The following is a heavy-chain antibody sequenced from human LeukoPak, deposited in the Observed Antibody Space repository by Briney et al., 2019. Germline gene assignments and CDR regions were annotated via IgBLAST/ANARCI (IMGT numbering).Heavy chain of an antibody. D-gene: IGHD5-24*01. CDR1: GFTFSGHW. V-gene: IGHV3-74*01. Sequence: GGSLRLSCAVSGFTFSGHWMFWVRQAPGKGLVWVSSTNSDGSSTGYTDSVKGRFTVSRDNAKNTLYLQMNSLRAEDTAVYYCARARWYSSDYWGQGTLVTVSS. CDR2: TNSDGSST. J-gene: IGHJ4*02. CDR3: ARARWYSSDY.